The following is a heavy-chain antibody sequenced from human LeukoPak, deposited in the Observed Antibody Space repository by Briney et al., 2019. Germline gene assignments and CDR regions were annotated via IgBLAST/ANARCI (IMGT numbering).Heavy chain of an antibody. CDR3: ARDPLGQQLGALYLHAFDI. J-gene: IGHJ3*02. Sequence: ASVKVSCKASGYTFTSYAMHWVRQAPGQRLEWMGWINAGNGNTKYSQKLQGRVTITRDTSASTAYMELSSLRSEDTAVYYCARDPLGQQLGALYLHAFDIWGQGTMVTVSS. D-gene: IGHD6-13*01. V-gene: IGHV1-3*01. CDR1: GYTFTSYA. CDR2: INAGNGNT.